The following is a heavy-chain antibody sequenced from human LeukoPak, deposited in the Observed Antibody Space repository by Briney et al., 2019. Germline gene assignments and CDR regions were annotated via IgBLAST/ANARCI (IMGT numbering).Heavy chain of an antibody. V-gene: IGHV3-48*03. CDR3: AKDYYNFNDYYYYYMDV. D-gene: IGHD5-24*01. CDR2: ISSSGSTR. J-gene: IGHJ6*03. CDR1: GFTFSSYE. Sequence: GGSLRLSCAASGFTFSSYEMNWVRQAPGKGLEWVSYISSSGSTRYYADFVKGRFTISRDNSKNTLYLQMNSLRPEDTAVYYCAKDYYNFNDYYYYYMDVWGRGTTVTISS.